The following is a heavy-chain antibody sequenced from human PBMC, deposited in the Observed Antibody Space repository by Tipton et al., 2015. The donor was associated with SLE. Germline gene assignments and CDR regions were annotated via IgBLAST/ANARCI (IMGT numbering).Heavy chain of an antibody. J-gene: IGHJ3*02. D-gene: IGHD3-16*01. CDR2: FYSGGST. CDR1: GFTVSRNY. V-gene: IGHV3-66*02. CDR3: TRADYIWGGGGAFDI. Sequence: SLRLSCAASGFTVSRNYMSWVRQAPGKGLEWVSIFYSGGSTYYADSVKGRFTISRDNSKNTLYLQMNSLRAEDTAVYYCTRADYIWGGGGAFDIWGQGTMVTVSS.